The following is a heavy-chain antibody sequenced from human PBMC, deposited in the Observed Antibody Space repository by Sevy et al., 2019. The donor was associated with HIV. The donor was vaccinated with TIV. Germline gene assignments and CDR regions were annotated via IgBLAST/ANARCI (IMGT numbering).Heavy chain of an antibody. V-gene: IGHV3-30*18. CDR3: AKADSSGYYYLDY. J-gene: IGHJ4*02. CDR2: ISYDGSNK. D-gene: IGHD3-22*01. Sequence: GGSLRLSCAASGFTFSSYGMLWVRQAPGKGLEWVAVISYDGSNKYYADSVKGRFTISRDNSKNTLYLQMNSLRAEDTAVYYCAKADSSGYYYLDYWGQGTLVTVSS. CDR1: GFTFSSYG.